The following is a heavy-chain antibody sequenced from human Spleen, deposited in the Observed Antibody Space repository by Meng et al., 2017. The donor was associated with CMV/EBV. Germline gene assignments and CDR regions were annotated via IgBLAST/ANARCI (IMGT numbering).Heavy chain of an antibody. Sequence: LNFEWYGMRWVRQAPGEGMEWVSGINWNGGSTGYADSVKGRFTISRDNAKNSLYLQMNSLRAEDTALYYCAREAGYCSSTSCYTFDYWGQGTLVTVSS. V-gene: IGHV3-20*03. J-gene: IGHJ4*02. CDR2: INWNGGST. D-gene: IGHD2-2*02. CDR3: AREAGYCSSTSCYTFDY. CDR1: LNFEWYG.